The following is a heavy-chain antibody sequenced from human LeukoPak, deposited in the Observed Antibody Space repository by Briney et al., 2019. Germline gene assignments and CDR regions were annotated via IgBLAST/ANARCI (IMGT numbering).Heavy chain of an antibody. D-gene: IGHD3-16*01. CDR3: ARRGRVSYFDY. V-gene: IGHV4-30-2*01. CDR2: IYHSGST. Sequence: SQTLSLTCTVSGGSISSGGYYWSWIRQPPGKGLEWIGYIYHSGSTYYNPSLKSRVTISVDRSKNQFSLKLSSVTAADTAVYYCARRGRVSYFDYWGQGTLVTVSS. CDR1: GGSISSGGYY. J-gene: IGHJ4*02.